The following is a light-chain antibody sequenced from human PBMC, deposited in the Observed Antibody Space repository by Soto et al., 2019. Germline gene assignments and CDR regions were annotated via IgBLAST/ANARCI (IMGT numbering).Light chain of an antibody. CDR1: QSISSY. Sequence: EIVLTQSPATLSLSPGESATLSCRASQSISSYLAWYQQKPGQAPRLIIYDASSLQSGVPSRFSGSGSGTDFTLTISSLQPEDFATYYCQQSYSTPLTFGGGTKVEIK. CDR2: DAS. J-gene: IGKJ4*01. CDR3: QQSYSTPLT. V-gene: IGKV3-11*01.